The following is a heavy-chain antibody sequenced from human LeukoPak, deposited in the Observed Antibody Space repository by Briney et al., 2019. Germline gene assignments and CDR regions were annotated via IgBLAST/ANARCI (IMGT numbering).Heavy chain of an antibody. V-gene: IGHV3-7*01. J-gene: IGHJ6*02. Sequence: PGGSLRLSCAASGFTFSSYWMSWVRQAPGKGLEWVANIKQDGSEKYYVDSVKGRFTISRDNAKNSLYPQMNSLRAEDTAVYYCARVGVYYYYGMDVWGQGTTVTVSS. CDR3: ARVGVYYYYGMDV. CDR2: IKQDGSEK. CDR1: GFTFSSYW. D-gene: IGHD3-3*01.